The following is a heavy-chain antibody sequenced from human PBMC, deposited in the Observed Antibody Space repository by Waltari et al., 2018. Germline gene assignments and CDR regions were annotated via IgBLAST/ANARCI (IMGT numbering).Heavy chain of an antibody. CDR3: ARNAIMFTFGGILVDNYFYYYMDV. J-gene: IGHJ6*03. CDR2: IIPIENIA. Sequence: QVQLVQSGAEVKKPGSSVKVSCRASGGTFSNYPISWVRQAPGQGLEWMGGIIPIENIANYAQKFQGRLTITADKSTSTAYMELSSLSSEDTAVYYCARNAIMFTFGGILVDNYFYYYMDVWGKGTTVTVSS. V-gene: IGHV1-69*10. D-gene: IGHD3-16*02. CDR1: GGTFSNYP.